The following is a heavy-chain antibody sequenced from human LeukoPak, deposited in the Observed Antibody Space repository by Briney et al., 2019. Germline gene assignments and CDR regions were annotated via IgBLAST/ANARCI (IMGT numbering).Heavy chain of an antibody. J-gene: IGHJ3*01. CDR1: GGSVNNHAYY. CDR2: VYYTGKT. D-gene: IGHD6-19*01. CDR3: ARLAALAGHRGAFDF. Sequence: SETLSLTCSVSGGSVNNHAYYWDWIRQPPGQGLEWIGTVYYTGKTYYNPSLRSRVTMSVDTSKNQFSLHLDSVTAADTAIYFCARLAALAGHRGAFDFWGQGTMVAVSS. V-gene: IGHV4-39*01.